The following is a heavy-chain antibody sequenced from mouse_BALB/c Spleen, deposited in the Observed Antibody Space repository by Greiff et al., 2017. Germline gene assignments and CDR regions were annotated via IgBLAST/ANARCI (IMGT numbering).Heavy chain of an antibody. Sequence: EVKLMESGPGLVKPSQSLSFTCTVTGYSITSDYAWYWIRQFPGNKLEWMGYISYSGSTSYNPSLKSRISITRDTSKNQFFLQLNSVTTEDTATYSCAIETTVERGLAGGGQGTLVTVSA. CDR2: ISYSGST. V-gene: IGHV3-2*02. D-gene: IGHD1-1*01. J-gene: IGHJ3*01. CDR1: GYSITSDYA. CDR3: AIETTVERGLAG.